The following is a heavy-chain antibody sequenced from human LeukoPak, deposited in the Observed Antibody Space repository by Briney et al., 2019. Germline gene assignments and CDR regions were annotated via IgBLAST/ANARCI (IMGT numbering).Heavy chain of an antibody. J-gene: IGHJ4*02. D-gene: IGHD6-13*01. Sequence: GGSLRLSCAASGFTFSSYSMNWVRQAPGKGLEWVSSISSSSSYIYYADSVKGRFTISRDNAKNSLYLQMNSLRAEDTAVYYCARDRVGTLAAAGTLWGQGTLVTVSS. CDR1: GFTFSSYS. V-gene: IGHV3-21*01. CDR3: ARDRVGTLAAAGTL. CDR2: ISSSSSYI.